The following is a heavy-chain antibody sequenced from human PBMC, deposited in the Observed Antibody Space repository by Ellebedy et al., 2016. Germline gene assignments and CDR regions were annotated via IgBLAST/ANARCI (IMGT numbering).Heavy chain of an antibody. V-gene: IGHV5-51*01. Sequence: GESLKISCQGSGSSFTNHWIVWVRQQPGKGLEFMGIIYPGDSDTKYNPSFQGQVTISADRSTSTAYLQWSGLKASDTAMYFCARREYFRGSHWFHPWGQGTLVTVAS. CDR3: ARREYFRGSHWFHP. CDR2: IYPGDSDT. D-gene: IGHD5-12*01. J-gene: IGHJ5*02. CDR1: GSSFTNHW.